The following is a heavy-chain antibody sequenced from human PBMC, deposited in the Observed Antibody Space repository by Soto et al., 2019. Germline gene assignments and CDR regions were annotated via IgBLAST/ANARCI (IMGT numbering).Heavy chain of an antibody. V-gene: IGHV1-3*01. Sequence: ASVKVSCKASGYTFSTYAMHWVRQAPGQRPEWMGWINGGNGNTKYSQNFQGRVTITRDTSASTAYMELSSLRSEDTAVYYCARGAFAHDYYSLYYYYKDVWGKGTTVTVSS. CDR3: ARGAFAHDYYSLYYYYKDV. D-gene: IGHD3-22*01. J-gene: IGHJ6*03. CDR2: INGGNGNT. CDR1: GYTFSTYA.